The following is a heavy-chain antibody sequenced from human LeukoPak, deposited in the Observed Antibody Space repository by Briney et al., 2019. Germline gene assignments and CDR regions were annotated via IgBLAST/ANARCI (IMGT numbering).Heavy chain of an antibody. CDR3: ARRGFWSDYSADDAFDI. V-gene: IGHV1-18*01. Sequence: ASVKVSCKASGGTFSSYAISWVRQAPGQGLEWMGWISVYNGNTNYAQKRQGRVTMTTDTSTSTAYMELRSLRSDDTAIYYCARRGFWSDYSADDAFDIWGQGTMVTVSS. D-gene: IGHD3-3*01. CDR1: GGTFSSYA. CDR2: ISVYNGNT. J-gene: IGHJ3*02.